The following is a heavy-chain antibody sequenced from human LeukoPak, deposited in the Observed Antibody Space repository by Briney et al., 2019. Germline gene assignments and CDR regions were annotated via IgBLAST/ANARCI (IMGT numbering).Heavy chain of an antibody. J-gene: IGHJ4*02. V-gene: IGHV3-48*01. CDR2: ISSSSSTI. D-gene: IGHD3-22*01. Sequence: GGSLRLSCAASGFTFSSYSMNWVRQAPGKGLEWVSYISSSSSTIYYADSVKGRFTISRDNAKNSLYLQMNSLRAEDTAVYYCARDLASAYYYDSSGPNWGQGTLVTVSS. CDR3: ARDLASAYYYDSSGPN. CDR1: GFTFSSYS.